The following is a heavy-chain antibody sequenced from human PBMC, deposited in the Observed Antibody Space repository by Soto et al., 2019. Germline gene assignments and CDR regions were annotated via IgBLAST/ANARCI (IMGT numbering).Heavy chain of an antibody. CDR3: AKVSRNPHYCSGGSCYAWHYDY. V-gene: IGHV3-30*18. Sequence: GGSLRLSCAASGFTFSSYGMHWVRQAPGKGLEWVAVISYDGSNKYYADSVKGRFTISRDNSKNTLYLQMNSLRAEDTAVYYCAKVSRNPHYCSGGSCYAWHYDYWGQGTLVTVSS. J-gene: IGHJ4*02. D-gene: IGHD2-15*01. CDR1: GFTFSSYG. CDR2: ISYDGSNK.